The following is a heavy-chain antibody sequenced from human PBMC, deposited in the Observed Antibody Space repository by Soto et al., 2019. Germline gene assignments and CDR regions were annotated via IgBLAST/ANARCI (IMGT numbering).Heavy chain of an antibody. CDR2: INPNSGGT. CDR1: GYTFTGYY. D-gene: IGHD6-19*01. Sequence: ASVKVSCKASGYTFTGYYMHWVRQAPGQGLEWMGWINPNSGGTNYAQKFQGWVTMTRDTSISTAYMELSRLRSDDTAVYYCARDRKGWTAVASFDYYYYGMDVWGQGTTVTVSS. V-gene: IGHV1-2*04. J-gene: IGHJ6*02. CDR3: ARDRKGWTAVASFDYYYYGMDV.